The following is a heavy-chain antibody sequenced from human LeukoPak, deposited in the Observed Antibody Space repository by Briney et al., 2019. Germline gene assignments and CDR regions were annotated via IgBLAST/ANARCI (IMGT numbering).Heavy chain of an antibody. CDR3: ARDEEYGVSSGSPTDN. D-gene: IGHD1-26*01. CDR1: GYTFTSYY. Sequence: ASVKVSCKASGYTFTSYYMHWVRQAPGQGLEWMGIINPSGGSTSYAQKFQGRVTMTRDTTTSTVYMELSSLRSEDTAVYYCARDEEYGVSSGSPTDNWGQGTLVTVSS. CDR2: INPSGGST. J-gene: IGHJ4*02. V-gene: IGHV1-46*01.